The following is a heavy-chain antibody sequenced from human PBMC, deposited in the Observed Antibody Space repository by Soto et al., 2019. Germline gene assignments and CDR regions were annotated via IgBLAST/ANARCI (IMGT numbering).Heavy chain of an antibody. J-gene: IGHJ5*02. CDR1: GGSFSGYY. Sequence: SETLSLTCAVYGGSFSGYYWSWIRQPPGKGLEWIGEINHSGSTNYNPSLKSRVTISVDTSKNQFSLKLSSVTAADTAVYYCARDSHRRIEARPRRSWLDPWGEGTMVTVYS. V-gene: IGHV4-34*01. CDR3: ARDSHRRIEARPRRSWLDP. D-gene: IGHD6-6*01. CDR2: INHSGST.